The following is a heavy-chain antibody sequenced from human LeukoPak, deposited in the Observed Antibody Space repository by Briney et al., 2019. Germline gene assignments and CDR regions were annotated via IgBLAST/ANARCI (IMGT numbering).Heavy chain of an antibody. CDR3: ARDPRFYDSNGPYYFDY. D-gene: IGHD3-22*01. Sequence: SETLSLTCTVSGGSISSGGYYWTWIRQHPGKGLEWIGYIYFSGSTYYNPSLKSRVTISVDTSKNQFSLRLSSVTAADTAVYYCARDPRFYDSNGPYYFDYWGQGTLVTVSS. CDR2: IYFSGST. V-gene: IGHV4-31*03. CDR1: GGSISSGGYY. J-gene: IGHJ4*02.